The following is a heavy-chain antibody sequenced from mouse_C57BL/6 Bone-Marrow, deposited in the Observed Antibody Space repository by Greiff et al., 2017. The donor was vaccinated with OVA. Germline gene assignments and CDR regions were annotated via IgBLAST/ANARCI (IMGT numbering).Heavy chain of an antibody. J-gene: IGHJ2*01. D-gene: IGHD1-1*01. Sequence: EVQLQQSGPELVKPGASVKISCKASGYTFTDYYMNWVKQSHGKSLEWIGDINPNNGGTSYNQKFKGKATLTVDKSSSTAYMEHRSLTSEDSAVYYCARSPRVDWGQGTTLTVSS. CDR2: INPNNGGT. CDR1: GYTFTDYY. V-gene: IGHV1-26*01. CDR3: ARSPRVD.